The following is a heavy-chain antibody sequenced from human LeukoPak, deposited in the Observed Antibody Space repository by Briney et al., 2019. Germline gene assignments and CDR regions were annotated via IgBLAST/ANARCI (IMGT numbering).Heavy chain of an antibody. CDR2: IYYTGST. V-gene: IGHV4-59*01. Sequence: PSETLSLTCTVSGGSISSYYWSWIRQPPGKGLEWIGYIYYTGSTNYNPSLKSRVTISVDTSKTQFSLKLSSVTAADTVVFFRPKTAYDILTGYPSAFDYWGQGTLVTVSS. CDR3: PKTAYDILTGYPSAFDY. D-gene: IGHD3-9*01. J-gene: IGHJ4*02. CDR1: GGSISSYY.